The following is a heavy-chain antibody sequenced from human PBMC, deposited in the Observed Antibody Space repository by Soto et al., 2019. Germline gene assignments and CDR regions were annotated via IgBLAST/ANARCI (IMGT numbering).Heavy chain of an antibody. CDR1: GYSISSSNW. Sequence: QVQLQESGPGLVKPSDNLSLTCAVSGYSISSSNWWGWIRQPPGKGLEWIGYIYYSGSTYYNPSLKSRVTMSVDTSKNQFSLKLSSVTAVDTAVYYCARTRGIVGTVGTDWFDPWGQGTLVTVSS. CDR3: ARTRGIVGTVGTDWFDP. J-gene: IGHJ5*02. V-gene: IGHV4-28*01. D-gene: IGHD1-26*01. CDR2: IYYSGST.